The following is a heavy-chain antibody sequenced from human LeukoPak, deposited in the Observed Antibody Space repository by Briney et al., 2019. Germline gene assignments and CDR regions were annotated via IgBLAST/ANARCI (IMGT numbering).Heavy chain of an antibody. CDR1: GYGFTSYW. V-gene: IGHV5-51*01. J-gene: IGHJ5*02. Sequence: GESLKISCKGSGYGFTSYWIGWVRQMPGKGLEWMGIIYPGDSDTRYSPSFQGQVTISADKSISTAYLQWSSLKASDTAMYYWARQTAYSSSSRWLDPWGQGTLVTVSS. CDR3: ARQTAYSSSSRWLDP. CDR2: IYPGDSDT. D-gene: IGHD6-6*01.